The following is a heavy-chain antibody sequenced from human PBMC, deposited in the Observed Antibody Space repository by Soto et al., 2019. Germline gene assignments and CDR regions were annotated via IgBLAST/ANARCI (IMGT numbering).Heavy chain of an antibody. Sequence: ETLSLSGTVSAGSITTSYWSWIRQPLGKALEWIGYISYRGSTNYNPSLKSRLTISIDTSKSQISLKLTSMTTADTAVYYCASSGIVGREVNTWFDPWGQGTLVPVYS. J-gene: IGHJ5*02. CDR3: ASSGIVGREVNTWFDP. V-gene: IGHV4-59*01. CDR2: ISYRGST. D-gene: IGHD3-22*01. CDR1: AGSITTSY.